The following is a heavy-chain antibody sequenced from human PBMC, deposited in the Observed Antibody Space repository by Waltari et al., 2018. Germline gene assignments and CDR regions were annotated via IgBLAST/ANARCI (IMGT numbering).Heavy chain of an antibody. CDR3: ASSTAQPWTKGGLDN. D-gene: IGHD5-18*01. CDR2: VYTGGST. V-gene: IGHV3-53*02. Sequence: DVQLVDTGGGLIQPGGSLKLSCAASGLIVNNNSMSWVRQAPGKGLEWVSIVYTGGSTYYADFVKGRFTISRDSSKNTLYLQMNDLRAEDTAVYYCASSTAQPWTKGGLDNWGQGTLVIVSS. CDR1: GLIVNNNS. J-gene: IGHJ4*02.